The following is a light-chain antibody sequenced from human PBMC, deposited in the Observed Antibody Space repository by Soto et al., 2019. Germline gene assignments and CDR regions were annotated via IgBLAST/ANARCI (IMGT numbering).Light chain of an antibody. J-gene: IGKJ5*01. Sequence: GDRVTITCRASQTIITWLAWYQQRPGTAPRLLIYDASSLESGVPSRFSGSGSGTEFTLTISSLQPEDFATYYCQQRNSYPITFGQGTRLEIK. CDR3: QQRNSYPIT. CDR1: QTIITW. V-gene: IGKV1-5*01. CDR2: DAS.